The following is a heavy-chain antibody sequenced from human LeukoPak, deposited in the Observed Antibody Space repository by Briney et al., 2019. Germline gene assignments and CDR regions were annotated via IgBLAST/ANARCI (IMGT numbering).Heavy chain of an antibody. CDR3: ARDPRITGTTP. CDR1: GFTISNKY. Sequence: PGGSLRLFCAASGFTISNKYMSWVRHAPGKGLECGSTIYKGGDTYYADSVKGQFNISRDNSKKQLYLQMNSLRAGDTAVYYCARDPRITGTTPWGQGTLVTVSS. J-gene: IGHJ5*02. CDR2: IYKGGDT. V-gene: IGHV3-53*01. D-gene: IGHD1-7*01.